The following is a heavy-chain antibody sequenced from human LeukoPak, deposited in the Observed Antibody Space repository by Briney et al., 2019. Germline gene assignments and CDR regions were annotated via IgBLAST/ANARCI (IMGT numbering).Heavy chain of an antibody. CDR2: INHSGST. V-gene: IGHV4-34*01. J-gene: IGHJ3*02. CDR3: ARRKALDYGDYADAFDI. CDR1: GGSFSGYY. D-gene: IGHD4-17*01. Sequence: SETLSLTCAVYGGSFSGYYWSWIRQPPGKGLEWIGEINHSGSTNYNPSLKSRVTISVDTSKNQFSLKLSSVTAADTAVYYCARRKALDYGDYADAFDIWGQGTMVTVSS.